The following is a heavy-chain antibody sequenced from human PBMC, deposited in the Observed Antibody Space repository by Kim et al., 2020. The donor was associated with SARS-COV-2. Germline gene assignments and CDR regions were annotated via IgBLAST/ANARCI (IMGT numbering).Heavy chain of an antibody. CDR1: GGTFSSYA. D-gene: IGHD5-18*01. V-gene: IGHV1-69*13. J-gene: IGHJ6*02. CDR3: VRGGYSLRLYYYYGMDV. Sequence: SVKVSCKASGGTFSSYAISWVRQAPGQGLEWMGGIIPIFGTANYAQKFQGRVTITADESTSTAYMELSSLRSEDTAVYYCVRGGYSLRLYYYYGMDVWGQGTTVTVSS. CDR2: IIPIFGTA.